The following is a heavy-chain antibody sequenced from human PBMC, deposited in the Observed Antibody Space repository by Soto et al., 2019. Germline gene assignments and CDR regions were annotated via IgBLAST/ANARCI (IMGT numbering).Heavy chain of an antibody. CDR3: ARDHLLLPSYSGIYFDY. V-gene: IGHV3-7*03. CDR1: GFTFSSYW. CDR2: IKQDGSEK. Sequence: GESLKISCAASGFTFSSYWMSWVRQAPGKGLEWVANIKQDGSEKYYVDSVKGRFTISRDNAKNSLYLQMNSLRAEDTAVYYCARDHLLLPSYSGIYFDYWGQGTLVTVSS. D-gene: IGHD1-26*01. J-gene: IGHJ4*02.